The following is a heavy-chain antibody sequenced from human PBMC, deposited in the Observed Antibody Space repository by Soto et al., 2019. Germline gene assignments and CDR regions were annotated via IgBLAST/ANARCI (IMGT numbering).Heavy chain of an antibody. Sequence: PSETLSLTCAVSGGSISSSSDYWGWIRQPPGKGLEWIVRIYFSGSTYYNPSLKSRLTSSRDTSKNQCSLNLNSDTAADTAVYYCARLSGTRGLIDFWGQGTLVTVSS. CDR3: ARLSGTRGLIDF. CDR2: IYFSGST. D-gene: IGHD3-10*01. V-gene: IGHV4-39*01. J-gene: IGHJ4*02. CDR1: GGSISSSSDY.